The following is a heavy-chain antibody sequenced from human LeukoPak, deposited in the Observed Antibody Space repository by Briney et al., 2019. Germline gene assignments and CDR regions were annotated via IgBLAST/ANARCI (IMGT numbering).Heavy chain of an antibody. Sequence: PSQTLSLTCTVSGGSISSGDYYWSWIRQHPGKGLEWIVYIYYSGSTYYNPSLKSRVTISVDTSKNQFSLNLNSVTAADTAVYYCASGREIIATLSYWGQGTLVTVSS. V-gene: IGHV4-31*03. CDR3: ASGREIIATLSY. CDR2: IYYSGST. J-gene: IGHJ4*02. D-gene: IGHD5-12*01. CDR1: GGSISSGDYY.